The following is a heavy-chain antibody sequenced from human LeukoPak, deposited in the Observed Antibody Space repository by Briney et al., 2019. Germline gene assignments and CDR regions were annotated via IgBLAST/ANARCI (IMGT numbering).Heavy chain of an antibody. Sequence: TGGSLRLSCAASGFTFDDYAMHWVRQAPGKGLEWVSGISWKSGSIGYADSVKGRFTISRDNAKNSLYLQMNSLRAEDTALYYCAKANLDIVVVPAAMGNWGQGTLVTVSS. CDR1: GFTFDDYA. J-gene: IGHJ4*02. CDR3: AKANLDIVVVPAAMGN. CDR2: ISWKSGSI. V-gene: IGHV3-9*01. D-gene: IGHD2-2*01.